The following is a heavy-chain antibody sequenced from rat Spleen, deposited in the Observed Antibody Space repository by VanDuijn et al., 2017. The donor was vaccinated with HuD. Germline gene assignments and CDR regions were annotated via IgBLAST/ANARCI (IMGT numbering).Heavy chain of an antibody. CDR1: GFSITTHY. Sequence: EVQLQESGPGLVKPSQSLSLTCSVTGFSITTHYWDWIRKFPGNKMEWIGHISYSGSTSYNPSLKSRISITRDTSKNQFFLQLNSVTTEDTATYYCATFMYTTDYYYDDYWGQGVMVTVSS. J-gene: IGHJ2*01. D-gene: IGHD1-6*01. CDR3: ATFMYTTDYYYDDY. CDR2: ISYSGST. V-gene: IGHV3-1*01.